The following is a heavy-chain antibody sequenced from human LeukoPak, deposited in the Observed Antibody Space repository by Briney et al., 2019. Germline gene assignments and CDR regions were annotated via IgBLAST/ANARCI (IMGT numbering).Heavy chain of an antibody. V-gene: IGHV4-59*12. CDR3: VGRGSYPYYYYMDV. CDR1: GGSISSYY. CDR2: IYYSGST. J-gene: IGHJ6*03. Sequence: PSETLSLTCTVSGGSISSYYWSWIRQPPGKGLEWIGYIYYSGSTNYNPSLKSRVTISVDTSKNQFSLKLSSVTALDTAVYYCVGRGSYPYYYYMDVWGKGTTVTVSS. D-gene: IGHD1-26*01.